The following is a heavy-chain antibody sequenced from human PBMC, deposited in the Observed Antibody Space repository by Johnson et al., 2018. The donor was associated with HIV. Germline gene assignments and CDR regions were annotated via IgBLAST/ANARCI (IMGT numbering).Heavy chain of an antibody. CDR1: GFTFSSYD. V-gene: IGHV3-13*01. CDR3: AKCIWGSSLIDVFDI. D-gene: IGHD6-13*01. Sequence: VQLVESGGGLVQPGGSLRLSCAASGFTFSSYDMHWVRQTTGKGLEWVSAIGTAGDAYYPGSVKGRFTISRDTSKNTLYLQMNSLRAEDTAVYYCAKCIWGSSLIDVFDIWGQGTRVTVSS. J-gene: IGHJ3*02. CDR2: IGTAGDA.